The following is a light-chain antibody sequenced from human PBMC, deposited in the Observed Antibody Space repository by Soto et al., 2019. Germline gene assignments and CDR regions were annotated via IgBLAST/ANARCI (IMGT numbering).Light chain of an antibody. J-gene: IGLJ2*01. CDR2: DVS. CDR1: SSDVGGYNC. CDR3: CSYAGRYTHVV. V-gene: IGLV2-11*01. Sequence: QSALTQPRAVSGSPGQSVTISCTGTSSDVGGYNCVSWYQQHPGKAPKLMIYDVSKRPSGVPDRFSGSKSGNTASLTISGLEAEDEADYYCCSYAGRYTHVVFGGGTKLTVL.